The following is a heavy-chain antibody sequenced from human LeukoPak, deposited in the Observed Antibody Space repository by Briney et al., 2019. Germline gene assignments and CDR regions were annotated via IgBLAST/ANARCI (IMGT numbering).Heavy chain of an antibody. J-gene: IGHJ3*02. CDR2: ISAYNGNT. D-gene: IGHD3-22*01. V-gene: IGHV1-18*01. CDR1: GYTFTSYG. CDR3: ARDIFPYYYDSSGYYAFDI. Sequence: ASVKVSCKASGYTFTSYGISWVRQAPGQGLEWMGWISAYNGNTNYAQKFQGRVTMTTDTSTSTAYMELRSLRSDDTAVYYCARDIFPYYYDSSGYYAFDIWGQGTMVTVSS.